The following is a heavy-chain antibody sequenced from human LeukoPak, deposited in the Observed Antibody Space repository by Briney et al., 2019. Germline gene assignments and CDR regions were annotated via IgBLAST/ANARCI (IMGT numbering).Heavy chain of an antibody. J-gene: IGHJ6*02. CDR3: ARDDYGMDV. Sequence: SETLSLTCTVSGGSISSYYWSWIRQPPGKGLEWIGYIYYSGSTNYNPSLKSRVTISVDTSKNQFSLKLSSVTAADTAVYYCARDDYGMDVWGQGTTVTVSS. CDR2: IYYSGST. CDR1: GGSISSYY. V-gene: IGHV4-59*01.